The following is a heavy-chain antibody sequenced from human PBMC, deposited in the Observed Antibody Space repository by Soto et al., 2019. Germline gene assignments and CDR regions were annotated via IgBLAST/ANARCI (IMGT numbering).Heavy chain of an antibody. CDR2: ISSSSSYI. Sequence: GSLRLSCAASGFTFSSYSMNWVRQAPGKGLEWVSSISSSSSYIYYADSVKGRFTISRDNAKNSLYLQMNSLRAEDTAVYYCARDGVLLELSLYRPIDYWGQGTLVTVSS. J-gene: IGHJ4*02. CDR3: ARDGVLLELSLYRPIDY. V-gene: IGHV3-21*01. CDR1: GFTFSSYS. D-gene: IGHD3-16*02.